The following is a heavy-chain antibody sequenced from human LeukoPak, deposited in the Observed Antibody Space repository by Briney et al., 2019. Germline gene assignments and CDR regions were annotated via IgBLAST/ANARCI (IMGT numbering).Heavy chain of an antibody. CDR3: ARDRSRLHYDYYWFDA. D-gene: IGHD3-3*01. Sequence: GASVKVSPKASGYTFTGYYMHWVRQAPGQGLEWMGWINPNSGGTNYAQKFQGRVTMTRDTSISTAYMELSRLRSDDTAVYYCARDRSRLHYDYYWFDAWGQGTLVTVSS. V-gene: IGHV1-2*02. CDR1: GYTFTGYY. CDR2: INPNSGGT. J-gene: IGHJ5*02.